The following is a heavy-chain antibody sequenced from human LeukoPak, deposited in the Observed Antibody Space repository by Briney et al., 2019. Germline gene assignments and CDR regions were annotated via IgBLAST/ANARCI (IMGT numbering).Heavy chain of an antibody. J-gene: IGHJ3*02. V-gene: IGHV3-23*01. CDR2: ISGTGANT. Sequence: GGSLRLSCAASGFTFKNYGMSWVRQAPGKGLEWVSDISGTGANTYYADSVKGRFTISRDNSKNSVYLQMNSLRDDDTAVYYCARSDVFDIWGQGTMVTVSS. CDR1: GFTFKNYG. CDR3: ARSDVFDI.